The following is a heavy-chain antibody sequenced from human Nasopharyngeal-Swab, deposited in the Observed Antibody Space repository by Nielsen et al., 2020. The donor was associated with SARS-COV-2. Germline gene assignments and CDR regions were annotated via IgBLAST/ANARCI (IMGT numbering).Heavy chain of an antibody. V-gene: IGHV1-2*04. CDR2: INPNSGGT. CDR1: GYTFTGYY. Sequence: ASVKVSCKASGYTFTGYYMHWVRQAPGQGLEWMGWINPNSGGTNYAQKFQGWVTMTRDTSISTAYMELSRLGSDDTAVYYCARGRSGGSSYHHYNRPLDYWGQGTLVTVSS. CDR3: ARGRSGGSSYHHYNRPLDY. J-gene: IGHJ4*02. D-gene: IGHD2-15*01.